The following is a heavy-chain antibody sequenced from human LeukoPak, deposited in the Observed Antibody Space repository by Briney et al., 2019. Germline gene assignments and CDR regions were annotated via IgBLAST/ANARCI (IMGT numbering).Heavy chain of an antibody. CDR3: ARVDMITFGGVNGAFDI. D-gene: IGHD3-16*01. CDR1: GFTFSSYA. CDR2: IKQDGSEK. V-gene: IGHV3-7*01. Sequence: GGSLRLSCAASGFTFSSYAMHWVRQAPGKGLEWVANIKQDGSEKYYVDSVKGRFTISRDNAKNSLYLQMNSLRAEDTAVYYCARVDMITFGGVNGAFDIWGQGTMVTVSS. J-gene: IGHJ3*02.